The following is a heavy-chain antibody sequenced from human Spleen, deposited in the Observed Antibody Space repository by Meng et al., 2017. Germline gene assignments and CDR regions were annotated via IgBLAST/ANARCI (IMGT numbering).Heavy chain of an antibody. CDR1: GGSFSGYY. V-gene: IGHV4-34*01. D-gene: IGHD3-16*01. Sequence: GADLLNPSGTLSLTCAVYGGSFSGYYLSWIRQPPGKGLEWIGEINHSGSTNYNPSLKSRVTISVDTSKNQFSLKLSSVTAADTAVYYCARGRITFGGVLPFFDYWGQGTLVTVSS. CDR2: INHSGST. CDR3: ARGRITFGGVLPFFDY. J-gene: IGHJ4*02.